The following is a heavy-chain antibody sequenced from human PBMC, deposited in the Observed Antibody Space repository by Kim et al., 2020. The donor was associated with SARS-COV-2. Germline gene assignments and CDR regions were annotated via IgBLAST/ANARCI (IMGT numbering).Heavy chain of an antibody. CDR2: IYYSGST. D-gene: IGHD3-10*01. V-gene: IGHV4-31*03. CDR3: ARLLWFGVFQRGNYFDY. CDR1: GGSISSGGYY. Sequence: SETLSLTCTVSGGSISSGGYYWSWIRQHPGKGLEWIGYIYYSGSTYYNPSLKSRVTISVDTSKNQFSLKLSSVTAADTAVYYCARLLWFGVFQRGNYFDYWGQGTLVTVSS. J-gene: IGHJ4*02.